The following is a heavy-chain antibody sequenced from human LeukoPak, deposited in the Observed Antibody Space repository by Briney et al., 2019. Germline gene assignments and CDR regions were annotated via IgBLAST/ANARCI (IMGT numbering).Heavy chain of an antibody. J-gene: IGHJ4*02. D-gene: IGHD4-17*01. CDR1: GFTFSSYA. Sequence: PGGSLRLSCAASGFTFSSYAMHWVRQAPGKGLEWVAFIRYDGSNKYYADSVKGRFTISRDNSKNTLYLQMNSLRAEDTAVYYCAKAYGDYRSRNSRNFDYWGQGTLVTVSS. CDR3: AKAYGDYRSRNSRNFDY. CDR2: IRYDGSNK. V-gene: IGHV3-30*02.